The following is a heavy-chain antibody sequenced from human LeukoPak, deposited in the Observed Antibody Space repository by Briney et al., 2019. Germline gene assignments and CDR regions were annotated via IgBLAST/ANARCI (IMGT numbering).Heavy chain of an antibody. J-gene: IGHJ4*02. V-gene: IGHV3-21*01. D-gene: IGHD3-10*01. CDR1: GFTFSSYS. CDR3: ARVLQHGSGSGSQ. Sequence: GGSLRLSCAASGFTFSSYSMNWVRQAPGKGLEWVSSISSSSSYIYYADSVKGRFTISRDNAKNSLYLQMNSLRAEDTAVYYCARVLQHGSGSGSQWGQGTLVTVSS. CDR2: ISSSSSYI.